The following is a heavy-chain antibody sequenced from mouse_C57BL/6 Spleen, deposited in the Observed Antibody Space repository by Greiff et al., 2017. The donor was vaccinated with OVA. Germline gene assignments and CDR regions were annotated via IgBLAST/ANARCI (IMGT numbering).Heavy chain of an antibody. CDR3: ARGGYFAY. D-gene: IGHD2-2*01. CDR2: ISSGSSTI. Sequence: EVKLMESGGGLVKPGGSLKLSCAASGFTFSDYGMHWVRQAPEKGLEWVAHISSGSSTIYYADTVKGRYTISRDNAKNTLFLQMTSLLSDDTAMYYCARGGYFAYWGQGTLVTVSA. J-gene: IGHJ3*01. V-gene: IGHV5-17*01. CDR1: GFTFSDYG.